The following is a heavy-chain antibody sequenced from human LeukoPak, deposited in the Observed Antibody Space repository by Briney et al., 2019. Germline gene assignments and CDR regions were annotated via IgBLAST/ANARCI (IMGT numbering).Heavy chain of an antibody. Sequence: GSLRLFCGASGFTFSNSSMRWVRQAPGEGLEGVSNSGSGGDTYYADSVKGRFTISRDNSKNTLYLHMNSLRAEDTAVYYCAKARGATYGTYYFDYWGQGTLVTVSS. CDR2: SGSGGDT. CDR3: AKARGATYGTYYFDY. V-gene: IGHV3-23*01. J-gene: IGHJ4*02. D-gene: IGHD4/OR15-4a*01. CDR1: GFTFSNSS.